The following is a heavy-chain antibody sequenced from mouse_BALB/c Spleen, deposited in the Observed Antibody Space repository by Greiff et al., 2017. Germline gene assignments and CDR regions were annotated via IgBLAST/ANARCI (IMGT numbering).Heavy chain of an antibody. J-gene: IGHJ1*01. CDR2: IWAGGST. D-gene: IGHD1-1*01. CDR3: ARWITTSYWYFDV. Sequence: QVQLKESGPGLVAPSQSLSITCTVSGFSLTSYGVHWVRQPPGKGLEWLGVIWAGGSTNYKSALMSRLSISKDNSKSQVFLKMNSLQTDDTAIYYCARWITTSYWYFDVWGAGTTVTVSS. V-gene: IGHV2-9*02. CDR1: GFSLTSYG.